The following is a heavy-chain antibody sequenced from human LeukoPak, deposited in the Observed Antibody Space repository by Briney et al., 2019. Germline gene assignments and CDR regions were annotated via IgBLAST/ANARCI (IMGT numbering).Heavy chain of an antibody. V-gene: IGHV4-61*02. CDR3: ARGLRTPVKGRVWGSYRYTSLQFDY. D-gene: IGHD3-16*02. J-gene: IGHJ4*02. Sequence: PSETLSLTCTVSGGSIRSGSYYWSWIRQPAGKGLEWIGRIYTSGSTNYNPSLKSRVTISVDTSKNQFSLKLSSVTAADTAVYYCARGLRTPVKGRVWGSYRYTSLQFDYWGQGTLITVSS. CDR1: GGSIRSGSYY. CDR2: IYTSGST.